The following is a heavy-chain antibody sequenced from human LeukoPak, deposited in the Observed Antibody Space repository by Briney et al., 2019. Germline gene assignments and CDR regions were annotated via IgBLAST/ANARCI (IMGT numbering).Heavy chain of an antibody. CDR1: GFTFSSYW. CDR2: INKDGSEK. CDR3: ASRGNSYYYYMDV. D-gene: IGHD2-15*01. J-gene: IGHJ6*03. V-gene: IGHV3-7*01. Sequence: GGSLRLSCAASGFTFSSYWMSLVRQAPGKGLEWVANINKDGSEKYYVDSVKGRFTISRDNAKNSLYLQMNSLRAEDTAVYYCASRGNSYYYYMDVWGKGTTVTVSS.